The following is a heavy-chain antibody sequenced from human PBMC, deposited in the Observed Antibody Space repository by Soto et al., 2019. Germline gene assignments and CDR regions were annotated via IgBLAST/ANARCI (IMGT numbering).Heavy chain of an antibody. CDR2: VNAYNGNT. Sequence: KASGYTFASYGISWVRQAPGQGLEWMGWVNAYNGNTNYAQKFQGRVTMTTDTSTSTAYMELRSLRSDDTAVYYCAREAVSGRTGFDYWGQGTLVTVSS. CDR3: AREAVSGRTGFDY. V-gene: IGHV1-18*01. CDR1: GYTFASYG. J-gene: IGHJ4*02. D-gene: IGHD6-19*01.